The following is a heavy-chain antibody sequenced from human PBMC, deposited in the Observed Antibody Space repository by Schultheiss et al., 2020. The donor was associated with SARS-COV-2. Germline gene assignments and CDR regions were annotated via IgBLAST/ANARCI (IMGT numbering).Heavy chain of an antibody. CDR2: ISGSGGST. Sequence: GGSLRLSCAASGFSFRNSAMSWVRQAPGKGLEWVSAISGSGGSTYYADSVKGRFTISRDNAKNSLYLQMNSLRVEDTAVYYCAKGAYSGSYHESDYWGQGTLVTVSS. J-gene: IGHJ4*02. CDR3: AKGAYSGSYHESDY. D-gene: IGHD1-26*01. V-gene: IGHV3-23*01. CDR1: GFSFRNSA.